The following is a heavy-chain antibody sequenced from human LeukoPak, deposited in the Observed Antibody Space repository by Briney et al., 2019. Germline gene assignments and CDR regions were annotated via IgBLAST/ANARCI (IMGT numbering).Heavy chain of an antibody. CDR2: IASKTYGGTA. J-gene: IGHJ6*03. CDR3: TRVPSGSYLYYYMDV. Sequence: PGGSLRLSCTASGFTFGDYAMTWVRQAPGKGLEWVGFIASKTYGGTAEYAASVKGRFTISRDDSKSIAYLQMNSLKTEDTAVYYCTRVPSGSYLYYYMDVWGKGTTVTVSS. CDR1: GFTFGDYA. D-gene: IGHD1-26*01. V-gene: IGHV3-49*04.